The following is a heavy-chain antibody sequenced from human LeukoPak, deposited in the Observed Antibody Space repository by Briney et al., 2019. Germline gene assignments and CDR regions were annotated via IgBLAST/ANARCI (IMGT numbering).Heavy chain of an antibody. CDR1: GGSFSGYY. CDR2: INHRGST. Sequence: SETLSLTCAVYGGSFSGYYWSWIRQPPGKGLEWIGEINHRGSTNYNPSLKSRVTISVDTSKNQFSLKLSSLTAADTAVYYCARGCRGFDYWGQGTLVTVSS. J-gene: IGHJ4*02. CDR3: ARGCRGFDY. D-gene: IGHD2-15*01. V-gene: IGHV4-34*01.